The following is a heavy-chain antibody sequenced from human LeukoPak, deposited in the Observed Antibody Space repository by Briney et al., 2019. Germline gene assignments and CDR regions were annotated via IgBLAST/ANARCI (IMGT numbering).Heavy chain of an antibody. J-gene: IGHJ4*02. CDR2: ISYDGSNK. Sequence: GRSLRLSCAASGFTFSSYGMHWVRQAPGKGLEWVAVISYDGSNKYYADSVKGRFTISRDNSKNTLYLQMNSLRAEDTAVYYCARDPWSSGWYGGYYFDYWGQGTLVTVSS. CDR3: ARDPWSSGWYGGYYFDY. D-gene: IGHD6-19*01. CDR1: GFTFSSYG. V-gene: IGHV3-30*03.